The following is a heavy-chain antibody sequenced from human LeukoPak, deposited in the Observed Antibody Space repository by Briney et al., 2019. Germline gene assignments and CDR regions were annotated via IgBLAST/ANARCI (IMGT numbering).Heavy chain of an antibody. CDR2: ISNDGNNK. J-gene: IGHJ6*03. V-gene: IGHV3-30*03. CDR3: AREKGGNYDILTGYYIYYYYMDV. D-gene: IGHD3-9*01. Sequence: PGGSLRLSCAASGFTFSTYGMHWVRQAPGKGLEWVAVISNDGNNKYYTDSVKGRFTISRDNSKNTLYLQMDSLRAEDTAVYYCAREKGGNYDILTGYYIYYYYMDVWGKGTTVTVSS. CDR1: GFTFSTYG.